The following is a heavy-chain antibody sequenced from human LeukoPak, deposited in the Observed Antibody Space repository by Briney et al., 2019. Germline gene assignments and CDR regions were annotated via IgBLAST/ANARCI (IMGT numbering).Heavy chain of an antibody. V-gene: IGHV1-69*13. Sequence: ASVKVSCKASGGTFSSYAISWVRQAPGQGLEWMGGIIPIFGTANYAQKFQGRVTITADESTSTAYMELSSLRSEDTAVYSCASRLGYCSSTSCPYFDYWGQGTLVTVSS. J-gene: IGHJ4*02. CDR3: ASRLGYCSSTSCPYFDY. CDR1: GGTFSSYA. CDR2: IIPIFGTA. D-gene: IGHD2-2*01.